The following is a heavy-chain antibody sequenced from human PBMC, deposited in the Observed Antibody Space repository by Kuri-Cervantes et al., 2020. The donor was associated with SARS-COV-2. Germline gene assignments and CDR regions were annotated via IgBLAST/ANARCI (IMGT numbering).Heavy chain of an antibody. V-gene: IGHV3-23*01. Sequence: GESLKISCSASGFTFDDYDMSWVRQAPGKGLEWVSAISGSGGSTYYADSVKGRFTISRDNSKNTLYLQMNSLRAENTAVYYCAKDSSVASFDYWGQGTLVTVSS. J-gene: IGHJ4*02. D-gene: IGHD2-2*01. CDR2: ISGSGGST. CDR3: AKDSSVASFDY. CDR1: GFTFDDYD.